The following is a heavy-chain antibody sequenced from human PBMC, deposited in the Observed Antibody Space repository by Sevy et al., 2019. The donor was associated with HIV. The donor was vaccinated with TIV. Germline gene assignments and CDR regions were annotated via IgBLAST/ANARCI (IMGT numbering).Heavy chain of an antibody. CDR1: GFSFSSYG. Sequence: GGSLRLSCAASGFSFSSYGMHWVSQAPGKGLEWVAFIRYDGSNKYYADSVKGRFTISRDNARNSLYLQMESLRAEDTAVYYCARAQQVTMLVVIGGLYFDFWGQGTLVTVSS. J-gene: IGHJ4*02. D-gene: IGHD3-22*01. CDR3: ARAQQVTMLVVIGGLYFDF. V-gene: IGHV3-30*02. CDR2: IRYDGSNK.